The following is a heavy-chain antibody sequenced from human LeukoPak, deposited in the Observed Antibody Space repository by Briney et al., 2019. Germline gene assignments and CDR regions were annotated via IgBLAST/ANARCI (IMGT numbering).Heavy chain of an antibody. CDR3: AKDRCSNGIGCYYYYMDV. CDR2: IRYDGSKK. D-gene: IGHD2-8*01. CDR1: GITFSSYG. Sequence: PGGSLRLSCAASGITFSSYGMHWVRQAPGKGLEWVAFIRYDGSKKYYVDSVKGRFTISRDNSKNTLYLQMNSLRAEDTAVYYCAKDRCSNGIGCYYYYMDVWGKGTTVTISS. V-gene: IGHV3-30*02. J-gene: IGHJ6*03.